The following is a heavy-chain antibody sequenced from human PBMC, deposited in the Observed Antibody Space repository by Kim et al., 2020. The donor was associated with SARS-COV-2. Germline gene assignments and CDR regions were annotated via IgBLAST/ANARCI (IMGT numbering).Heavy chain of an antibody. CDR1: GFTFDDYA. CDR2: ISWNSGSI. Sequence: SLRLSCAASGFTFDDYAMHWVRQAPGKGLEWVSGISWNSGSIGYADSVKGRFTISRDNAKNSLYLQMNSLRAEDTALYYCAKDGGDGYNLRGGYFDYWGQGTLVTVSS. J-gene: IGHJ4*02. CDR3: AKDGGDGYNLRGGYFDY. D-gene: IGHD3-16*01. V-gene: IGHV3-9*01.